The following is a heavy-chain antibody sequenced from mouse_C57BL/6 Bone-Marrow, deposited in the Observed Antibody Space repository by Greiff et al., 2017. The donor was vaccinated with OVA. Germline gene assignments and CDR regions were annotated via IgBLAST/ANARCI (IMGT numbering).Heavy chain of an antibody. CDR3: ARSLYYGMGFAY. CDR1: GYTFTDYY. V-gene: IGHV1-19*01. Sequence: EVQLQLSGPVLVKPGASVKMSCKASGYTFTDYYMNWVKQSHGKSLEWIGVINPYNGGTSYNQKFKGKATLTVDKSSSTAYMELNSLTSEDSAVYYCARSLYYGMGFAYWGQGTLVTVSA. CDR2: INPYNGGT. D-gene: IGHD1-1*01. J-gene: IGHJ3*01.